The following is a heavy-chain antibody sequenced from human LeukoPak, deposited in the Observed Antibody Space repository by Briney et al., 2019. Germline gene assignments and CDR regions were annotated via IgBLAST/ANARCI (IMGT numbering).Heavy chain of an antibody. D-gene: IGHD3-10*01. J-gene: IGHJ4*02. CDR2: IYHSGST. V-gene: IGHV4-38-2*02. CDR3: ARVTHSYGSGYYPY. Sequence: SETLSLTCTVSGYSISSGFYWGWIRQPPGKGLEWIGNIYHSGSTYYNPSLKSRVTISVDTTKNQFSLKLNSVTAADTAVYYCARVTHSYGSGYYPYWGQGTLVTVSS. CDR1: GYSISSGFY.